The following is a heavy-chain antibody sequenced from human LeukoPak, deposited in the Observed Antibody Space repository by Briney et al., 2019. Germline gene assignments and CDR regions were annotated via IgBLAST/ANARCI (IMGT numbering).Heavy chain of an antibody. V-gene: IGHV3-13*01. J-gene: IGHJ2*01. D-gene: IGHD3-22*01. Sequence: GVSLRLSCAVSGFTFNYYDMHWVRQAPGKRLEWVSAIRTTGDTHYPDSVKGRFAMSREDAKNSVHLQMNTLRAGDTAVYYCARGGPYYYDNSGHPGWYFDLWGRGTLVTVSS. CDR3: ARGGPYYYDNSGHPGWYFDL. CDR1: GFTFNYYD. CDR2: IRTTGDT.